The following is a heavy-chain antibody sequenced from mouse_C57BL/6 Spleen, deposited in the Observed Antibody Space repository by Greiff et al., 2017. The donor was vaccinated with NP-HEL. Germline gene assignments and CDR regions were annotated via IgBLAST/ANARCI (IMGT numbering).Heavy chain of an antibody. CDR3: ALDYGSRGYFEG. V-gene: IGHV1-52*01. CDR1: GYTFTSYW. D-gene: IGHD1-1*01. J-gene: IGHJ1*03. Sequence: VQLQQPGAELVRPGSSVNLSCKASGYTFTSYWMHWVKQRPIQGLEWIGNIDPSASETHYNHNFKDKATLTVDKSSSTAYIQISSLTCEDSAVYYCALDYGSRGYFEGWGTGTTVTVAS. CDR2: IDPSASET.